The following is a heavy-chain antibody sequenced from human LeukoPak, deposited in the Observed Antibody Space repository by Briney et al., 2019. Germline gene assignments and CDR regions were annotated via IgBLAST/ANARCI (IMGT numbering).Heavy chain of an antibody. V-gene: IGHV4-59*08. J-gene: IGHJ3*02. CDR1: GGSISTYY. CDR2: IYNSGST. D-gene: IGHD1-26*01. Sequence: SETLSLTCTVSGGSISTYYWSWIRQIPGKGLEWIGYIYNSGSTNYSPSLKSRVTISVDTSKNQFSLKLTSVTAADTAVYSCATNRAGTYDRPFDIWGQGTMVTVSS. CDR3: ATNRAGTYDRPFDI.